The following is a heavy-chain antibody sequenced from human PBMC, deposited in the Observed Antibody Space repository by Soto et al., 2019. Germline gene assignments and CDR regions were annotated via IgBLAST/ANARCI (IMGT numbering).Heavy chain of an antibody. D-gene: IGHD3-10*01. CDR1: GYTLTELS. J-gene: IGHJ6*03. Sequence: ASVKVSCKVSGYTLTELSMHWVRQAPGKGLEWMGGFDPEDGETIYAQKFQGRVTMTEDTSTDTAYMELSSLRSEDTAVYYCATGRVRGSGSLNYYYYYYMDVWGKGTTVTVSS. CDR2: FDPEDGET. V-gene: IGHV1-24*01. CDR3: ATGRVRGSGSLNYYYYYYMDV.